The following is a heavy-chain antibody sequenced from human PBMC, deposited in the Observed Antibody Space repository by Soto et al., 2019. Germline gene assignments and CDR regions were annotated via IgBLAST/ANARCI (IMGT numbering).Heavy chain of an antibody. CDR2: ISNDARNE. D-gene: IGHD4-17*01. CDR1: GFTFSGYG. J-gene: IGHJ4*02. V-gene: IGHV3-30*04. CDR3: ARKRDYGDYDY. Sequence: QVQLVESGGDVVQPGRSLRLSCAASGFTFSGYGMHWVRQAPGKGLEWVALISNDARNEYYADSVKGRFTISRDNSRNTMFLQMNSLRPEDMAVYYCARKRDYGDYDYWGQGTLVTVSS.